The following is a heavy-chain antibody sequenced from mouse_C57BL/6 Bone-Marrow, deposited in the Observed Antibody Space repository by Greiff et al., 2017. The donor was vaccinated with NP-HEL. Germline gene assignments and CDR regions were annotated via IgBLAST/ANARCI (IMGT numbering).Heavy chain of an antibody. Sequence: QVQLQQPGAELVKPGASVKLSCKASGYTFTSYWMHWVKQRPGQGLEWIGMIHPNSGSTNYNEKFKSKATLTVDKSSSTAYMQLSSLTSEDSAVYYCARSLPQDYFDYWGQGTTLTVSA. CDR2: IHPNSGST. CDR1: GYTFTSYW. J-gene: IGHJ2*01. CDR3: ARSLPQDYFDY. D-gene: IGHD2-10*01. V-gene: IGHV1-64*01.